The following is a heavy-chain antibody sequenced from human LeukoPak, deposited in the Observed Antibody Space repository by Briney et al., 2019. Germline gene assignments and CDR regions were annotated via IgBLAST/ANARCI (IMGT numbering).Heavy chain of an antibody. D-gene: IGHD6-19*01. CDR2: IIPIFGTA. J-gene: IGHJ4*02. V-gene: IGHV1-69*06. Sequence: SVKVSCKASGGTFSSYVINWVRQAPGQGLEWMGGIIPIFGTANYAQKFQGRVTITADKSTSTAYMELSSLRSEGTAVYYCAMGVGAPEDLAVAADFDYWGQGTLVTVSS. CDR1: GGTFSSYV. CDR3: AMGVGAPEDLAVAADFDY.